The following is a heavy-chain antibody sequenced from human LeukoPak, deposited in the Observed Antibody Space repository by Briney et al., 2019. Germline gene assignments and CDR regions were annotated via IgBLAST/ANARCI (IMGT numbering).Heavy chain of an antibody. CDR1: GYTFTSYG. CDR2: ISAYNGNT. J-gene: IGHJ6*03. Sequence: GASVKVSCKASGYTFTSYGISWVRQAPGQGLEWMGWISAYNGNTNYAQKLQGRVTMTTDTSTSTAYMELRSLRSDDTAVYYCARGSSSWYDYYYYYMDVWGKGTTVTVSS. D-gene: IGHD6-13*01. V-gene: IGHV1-18*01. CDR3: ARGSSSWYDYYYYYMDV.